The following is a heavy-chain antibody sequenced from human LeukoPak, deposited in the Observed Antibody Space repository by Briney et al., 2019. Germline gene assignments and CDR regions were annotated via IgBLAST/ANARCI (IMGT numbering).Heavy chain of an antibody. Sequence: GGSLKLSCVASGLTFSGSKMHWVRQASGKGLEWVGRITSKADSYSTIYAASVKGRFTISRDDSKNTAYLQMNSLKTEDTAVYYCIRQDCGASGCSHPDYWGQGTLVTVSS. V-gene: IGHV3-73*01. J-gene: IGHJ4*02. CDR3: IRQDCGASGCSHPDY. D-gene: IGHD2-21*01. CDR2: ITSKADSYST. CDR1: GLTFSGSK.